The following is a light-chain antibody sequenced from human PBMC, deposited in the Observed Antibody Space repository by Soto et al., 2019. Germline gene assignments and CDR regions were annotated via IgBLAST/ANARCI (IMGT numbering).Light chain of an antibody. J-gene: IGKJ1*01. Sequence: DIQMTQSPSSLSASVGDRVTITCRASQGISNYLAWYQQKPGKVPKLLIYAASTLQSGVPSRFSGSGSGTDFTLSICSLQPEDVATYYCQKYNSAPPQTFGQGTKVEIK. CDR3: QKYNSAPPQT. V-gene: IGKV1-27*01. CDR1: QGISNY. CDR2: AAS.